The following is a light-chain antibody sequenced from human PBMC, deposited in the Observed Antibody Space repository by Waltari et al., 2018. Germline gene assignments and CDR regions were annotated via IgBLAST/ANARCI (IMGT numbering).Light chain of an antibody. CDR2: AAS. Sequence: IQMTQSPSSLSASVGDRVTITCRASQSISSYLNWYQQKPGKAPKLLIYAASSLQSGVPSRFSGSGSGTDFTLTISSLQPEDFATYYCQQSYSTPQTFGQGTKLEIK. V-gene: IGKV1-39*01. CDR3: QQSYSTPQT. J-gene: IGKJ2*01. CDR1: QSISSY.